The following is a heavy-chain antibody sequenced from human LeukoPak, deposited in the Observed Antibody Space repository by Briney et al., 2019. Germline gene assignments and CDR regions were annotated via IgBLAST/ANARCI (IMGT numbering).Heavy chain of an antibody. V-gene: IGHV1-69*13. Sequence: SVNVSFKASGGTFSSYAISWVRQAPGQGLEWMGGIIPIFGTANYAQKFQGRVTITADESTSTAYMELSSLRSEDTAVYYCARGEGGDNHYFDYWGKGTLVTVSS. J-gene: IGHJ4*02. D-gene: IGHD2-21*01. CDR3: ARGEGGDNHYFDY. CDR1: GGTFSSYA. CDR2: IIPIFGTA.